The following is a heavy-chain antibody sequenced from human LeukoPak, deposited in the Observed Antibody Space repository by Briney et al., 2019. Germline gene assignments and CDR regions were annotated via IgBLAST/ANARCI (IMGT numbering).Heavy chain of an antibody. J-gene: IGHJ4*02. CDR3: TRDRAGYDFWSGYFAY. V-gene: IGHV3-48*04. CDR1: GFTFSSYS. CDR2: ISSSSSTI. Sequence: GGSLRLSCAASGFTFSSYSMNWVRQAPGKGLEWVSYISSSSSTIYYADSVKGRFTISRDNAKNSLYLQMNSLRAEDTAVYYCTRDRAGYDFWSGYFAYWGQGTLVTVSS. D-gene: IGHD3-3*01.